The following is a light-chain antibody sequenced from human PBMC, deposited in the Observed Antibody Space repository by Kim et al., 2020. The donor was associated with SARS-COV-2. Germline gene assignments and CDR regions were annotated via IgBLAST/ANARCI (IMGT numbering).Light chain of an antibody. CDR2: QDS. Sequence: SYELTQPPSVSVSPGQTASITCSGDKLGHKYVCWYRQKPGQSPVLVIYQDSKRPSGIPERFSGSNSGNTATLTISGTQAMDEADYYCQAWDSSTQIFGTG. CDR1: KLGHKY. J-gene: IGLJ1*01. V-gene: IGLV3-1*01. CDR3: QAWDSSTQI.